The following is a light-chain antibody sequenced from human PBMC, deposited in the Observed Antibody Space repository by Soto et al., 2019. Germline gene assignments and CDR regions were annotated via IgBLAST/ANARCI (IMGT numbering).Light chain of an antibody. J-gene: IGLJ2*01. CDR2: YDS. V-gene: IGLV3-21*04. CDR3: QVWDSSSDHVV. CDR1: NIGSKS. Sequence: SYEPTQPPSVSVAPGKTARITWGGNNIGSKSVHWYQQKPGQAPVLVIYYDSDRPSGIPERFSGSNSGNTATLTISRVEAGDEADYYCQVWDSSSDHVVFGGGTKLTVL.